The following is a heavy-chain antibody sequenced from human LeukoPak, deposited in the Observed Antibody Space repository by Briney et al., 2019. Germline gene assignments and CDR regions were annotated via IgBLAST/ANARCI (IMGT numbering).Heavy chain of an antibody. Sequence: SETLSLTCAVYGGSFSGYYWSWIRQPPGKGLEWIGEINHSGSTNYNPSLKSRVTISVDTSKNQFSLKLSSVTAADTAVYYCAREARAYSLSGAYYHYYMDVWGKGTTVTVSS. D-gene: IGHD2-8*02. CDR1: GGSFSGYY. CDR3: AREARAYSLSGAYYHYYMDV. J-gene: IGHJ6*03. CDR2: INHSGST. V-gene: IGHV4-34*01.